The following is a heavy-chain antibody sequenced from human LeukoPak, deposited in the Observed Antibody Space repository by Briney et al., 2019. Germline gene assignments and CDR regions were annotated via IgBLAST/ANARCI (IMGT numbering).Heavy chain of an antibody. CDR3: AKDTRGIAVAGNFDY. J-gene: IGHJ4*02. Sequence: GGSLRLSCAASGFTFSSYGMHWVRQAPGKGLEWVAVIWYDGSNKYYADSVKGRFTISRDNSKNTLYLQMNSLRAEDTAVYHCAKDTRGIAVAGNFDYWGQGTLVTVSS. V-gene: IGHV3-33*06. D-gene: IGHD6-19*01. CDR1: GFTFSSYG. CDR2: IWYDGSNK.